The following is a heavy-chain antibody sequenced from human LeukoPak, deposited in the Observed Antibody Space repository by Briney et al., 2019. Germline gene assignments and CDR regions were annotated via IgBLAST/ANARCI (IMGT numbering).Heavy chain of an antibody. V-gene: IGHV4-39*01. Sequence: SETLSLTCAVSGGSISSGGYYWGWIRQPPGKGLEWIGSIYYSGSTYYNPSLKSRVTISVDTSKNQFSLKLSSVTAADTAVYYCARGGRRDGYTGERRGDYWGQGTLVTVSS. CDR3: ARGGRRDGYTGERRGDY. J-gene: IGHJ4*02. CDR2: IYYSGST. D-gene: IGHD5-24*01. CDR1: GGSISSGGYY.